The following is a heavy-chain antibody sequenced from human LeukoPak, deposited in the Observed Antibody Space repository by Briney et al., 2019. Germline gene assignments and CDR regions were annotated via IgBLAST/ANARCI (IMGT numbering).Heavy chain of an antibody. D-gene: IGHD4-17*01. CDR3: ARGRDYGDYYFDY. V-gene: IGHV3-13*01. J-gene: IGHJ4*02. CDR2: IGTAGDT. Sequence: GGSLRLSCAASGFTFSSYDMHWVRQATGKGLEWVSAIGTAGDTYYPGSVKGRFTISGENAKNSLYLQMNSLRAGDTAVYYCARGRDYGDYYFDYWGQGTLVTVSS. CDR1: GFTFSSYD.